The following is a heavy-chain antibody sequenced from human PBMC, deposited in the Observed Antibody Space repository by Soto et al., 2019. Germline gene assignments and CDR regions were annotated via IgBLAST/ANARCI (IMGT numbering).Heavy chain of an antibody. J-gene: IGHJ6*02. CDR3: AKSPLTTVTTSENIREGYYYYYGMDV. D-gene: IGHD4-17*01. V-gene: IGHV3-15*01. CDR1: GFTFSNAW. CDR2: IKSKTDGGTT. Sequence: GGSLRLSCAASGFTFSNAWMSWVRQAPGKGLEWVGRIKSKTDGGTTDYAAPVKGRFTISRDNSKNTLYLQMNSLRAEDTAVYYCAKSPLTTVTTSENIREGYYYYYGMDVWGQGTTVTVSS.